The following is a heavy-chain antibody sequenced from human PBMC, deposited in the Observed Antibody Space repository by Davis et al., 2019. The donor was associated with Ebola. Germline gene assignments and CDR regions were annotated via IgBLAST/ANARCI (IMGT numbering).Heavy chain of an antibody. CDR1: GYTFTSYY. CDR3: ARDLGRYDDH. CDR2: INPSDGNT. V-gene: IGHV1-46*01. D-gene: IGHD1-26*01. J-gene: IGHJ4*02. Sequence: AASVKVSCKASGYTFTSYYMHWVRQAPGQGLEWMGIINPSDGNTNYAQKFQGRVTMTRDTSTTTVYMEMSGLRSEDTAVYYCARDLGRYDDHWGQGTLVTVSS.